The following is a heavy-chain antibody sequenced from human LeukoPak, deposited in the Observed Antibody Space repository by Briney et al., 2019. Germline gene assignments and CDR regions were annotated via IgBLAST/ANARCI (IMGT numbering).Heavy chain of an antibody. D-gene: IGHD6-13*01. CDR1: GYTFTSYG. J-gene: IGHJ5*02. V-gene: IGHV1-18*01. CDR3: ARDPRSSSSWYGYNWFDP. CDR2: ISAYNGNT. Sequence: ASVKVSCKASGYTFTSYGISWVRQAPGQGLEWMGWISAYNGNTNYAQKLQGRVTMTTDTSTSTAYMELRSLRSDDTAVYYCARDPRSSSSWYGYNWFDPWGQGTLVTVSS.